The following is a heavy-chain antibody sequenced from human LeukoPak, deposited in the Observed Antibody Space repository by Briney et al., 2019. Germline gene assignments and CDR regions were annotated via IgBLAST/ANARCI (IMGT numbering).Heavy chain of an antibody. J-gene: IGHJ4*02. D-gene: IGHD3-22*01. Sequence: PSETLSLTCAVYGGSFSGCYWSWLRQPPGKGLEWIGEINHGGSTNYNPSLKSPVTVSVDTSKNQFSLKLSSVTAADTAVYYCASRLGYYDSSGYYYWGQGTLVTVSS. CDR2: INHGGST. CDR1: GGSFSGCY. V-gene: IGHV4-34*01. CDR3: ASRLGYYDSSGYYY.